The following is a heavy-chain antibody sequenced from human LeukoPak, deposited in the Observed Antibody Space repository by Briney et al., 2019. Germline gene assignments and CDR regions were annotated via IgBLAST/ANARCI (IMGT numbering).Heavy chain of an antibody. Sequence: GGSLRLSCAASEFTFSSDAMSWVRQAPGKGPEWVSAISGSGGSTYYADSVKGRFTISRDNSKNTLYLQMNSLRAEDTAVYYCAKPVWSFAAGSMYYFDYWGQGTLVTVSS. V-gene: IGHV3-23*01. CDR2: ISGSGGST. CDR1: EFTFSSDA. D-gene: IGHD6-13*01. J-gene: IGHJ4*02. CDR3: AKPVWSFAAGSMYYFDY.